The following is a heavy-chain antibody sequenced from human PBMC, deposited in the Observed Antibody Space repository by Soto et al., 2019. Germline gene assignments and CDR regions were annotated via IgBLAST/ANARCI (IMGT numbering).Heavy chain of an antibody. Sequence: EVQLLESGGGLVQPGGSLTLSCAASGFTFSTYAMTWVRQAPGKGLEWVSTISDSDGSTYYADSVKGRFTISRDNSKNTVYLQMNSLRAGDTAVYDCAKEVEGGWYYFDYWGQGTLVTVSS. CDR1: GFTFSTYA. CDR2: ISDSDGST. J-gene: IGHJ4*02. D-gene: IGHD2-15*01. V-gene: IGHV3-23*01. CDR3: AKEVEGGWYYFDY.